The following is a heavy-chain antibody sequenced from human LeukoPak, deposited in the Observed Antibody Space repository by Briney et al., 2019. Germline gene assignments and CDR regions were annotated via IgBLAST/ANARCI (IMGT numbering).Heavy chain of an antibody. CDR3: VRDRGSYRPIDY. Sequence: GGSLRLSCAASGFTFSSYAMSWVRQAPGKGLEWVSAISGSGGSTYYADSVKGRFTISRDNSKNTLYLQMNSLRAEDTAVYYCVRDRGSYRPIDYWGQGTLVTVPS. CDR1: GFTFSSYA. CDR2: ISGSGGST. V-gene: IGHV3-23*01. J-gene: IGHJ4*02. D-gene: IGHD1-26*01.